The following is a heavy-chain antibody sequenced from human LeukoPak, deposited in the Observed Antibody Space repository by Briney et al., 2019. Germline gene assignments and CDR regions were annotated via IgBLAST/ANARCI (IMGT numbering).Heavy chain of an antibody. V-gene: IGHV4-34*01. CDR3: AKGRGFSNSFYEY. D-gene: IGHD4-11*01. Sequence: WIREIYHSGSTNYNPSLKSRVTISVDTSKNQFSLKLSSVTAADTAVYYCAKGRGFSNSFYEYWGQGTLVTVSS. CDR2: IYHSGST. J-gene: IGHJ4*02.